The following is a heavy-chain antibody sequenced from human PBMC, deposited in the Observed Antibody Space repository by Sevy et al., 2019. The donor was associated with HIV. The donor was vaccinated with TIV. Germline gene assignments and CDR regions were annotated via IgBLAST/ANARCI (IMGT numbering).Heavy chain of an antibody. CDR3: LREDINAPRTLLSFDI. V-gene: IGHV1-2*06. J-gene: IGHJ3*02. CDR1: GYIFSDYN. Sequence: ASVKVSCKTTGYIFSDYNMHWVRQAPGQGLEWMALINPNSGVTIYAHNFRGRVSLTRGTSMSTAYRDLRGLTSDDTAVYYCLREDINAPRTLLSFDIWGQGTMVTVSS. D-gene: IGHD3-3*01. CDR2: INPNSGVT.